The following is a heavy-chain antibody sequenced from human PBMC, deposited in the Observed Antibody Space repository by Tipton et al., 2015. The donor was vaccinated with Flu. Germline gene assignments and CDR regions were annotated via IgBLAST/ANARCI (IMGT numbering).Heavy chain of an antibody. D-gene: IGHD3-10*01. Sequence: TLSLTCTVSGGSISSYYWSWIRPPPGKGLEWIGYIYYSGSTNYNPSLKSRVTISVDTSKNQFSLKLSSVTAADTAVYYCARGYFRELDYWGRGTLVTVSS. CDR2: IYYSGST. CDR3: ARGYFRELDY. J-gene: IGHJ4*02. V-gene: IGHV4-59*07. CDR1: GGSISSYY.